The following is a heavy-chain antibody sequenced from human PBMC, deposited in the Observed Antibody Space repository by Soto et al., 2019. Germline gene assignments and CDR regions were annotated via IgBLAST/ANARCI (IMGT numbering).Heavy chain of an antibody. V-gene: IGHV4-34*01. Sequence: PSETLSLTCAVYGGSFNGYYWTWIRQPPGKGPEWIGDINHRGSTNYNPSLKRGGTISVDTTKNQFSLKLRAVTAADKAVCYCGRAPDNYSFASWGQGPRATSPQ. CDR1: GGSFNGYY. D-gene: IGHD1-1*01. CDR2: INHRGST. J-gene: IGHJ4*02. CDR3: GRAPDNYSFAS.